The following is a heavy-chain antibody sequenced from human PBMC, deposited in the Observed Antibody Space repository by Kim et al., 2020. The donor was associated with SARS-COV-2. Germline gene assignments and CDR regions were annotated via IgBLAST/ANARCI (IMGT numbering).Heavy chain of an antibody. V-gene: IGHV1-3*01. Sequence: ASVKVSCKASGYTFTTYSIHWVRQAPGQRLEWMGWINGGNGNTKYSQNFQGRVTITRDTSASTVYMELSSLRSEDTAVYYCARDHEAVADTWYYYGMDVWGQGTTVTVSS. CDR1: GYTFTTYS. CDR3: ARDHEAVADTWYYYGMDV. J-gene: IGHJ6*02. CDR2: INGGNGNT. D-gene: IGHD6-19*01.